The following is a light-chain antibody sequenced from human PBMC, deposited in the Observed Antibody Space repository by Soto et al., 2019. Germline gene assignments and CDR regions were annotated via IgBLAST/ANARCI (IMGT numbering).Light chain of an antibody. CDR1: QSISTQ. Sequence: EIVLTQSPATLSLSPGERATLSCRASQSISTQLAWYQQKPGQAPRHLIHDASNRATGIPARFSGSVSSTDFTLTISSLDPEEFAVYFCQQRSNWPLTFGGGTKVEIK. J-gene: IGKJ4*01. V-gene: IGKV3-11*01. CDR2: DAS. CDR3: QQRSNWPLT.